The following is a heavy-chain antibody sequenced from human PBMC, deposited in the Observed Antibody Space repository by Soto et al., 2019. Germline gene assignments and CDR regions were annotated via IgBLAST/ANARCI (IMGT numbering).Heavy chain of an antibody. D-gene: IGHD1-26*01. CDR1: GGSFSSSSYY. CDR3: SRVVGQRVLDF. J-gene: IGHJ4*02. Sequence: PSETLSLTCKVSGGSFSSSSYYWGWIRQPPGKGLEWIGSIYCSGSTYYDPSLKSRISISVDTSKNRFSLKLSSVTAADSAVYDCSRVVGQRVLDFWGQGTLVTVSS. CDR2: IYCSGST. V-gene: IGHV4-39*07.